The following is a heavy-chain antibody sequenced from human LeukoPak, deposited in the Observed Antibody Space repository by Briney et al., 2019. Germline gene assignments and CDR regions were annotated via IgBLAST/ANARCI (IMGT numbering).Heavy chain of an antibody. CDR3: ARDLNWFDP. V-gene: IGHV3-48*03. J-gene: IGHJ5*02. CDR2: ISSSGSTI. CDR1: GFTFSSYE. Sequence: QPGGSLRLSCAASGFTFSSYEMNWVRQAPGKGLEGVSYISSSGSTIYYADSVKGRFTNSRDNAKNSLYLQMNSLRAEDTTVYYCARDLNWFDPWVQGTLVTVSS.